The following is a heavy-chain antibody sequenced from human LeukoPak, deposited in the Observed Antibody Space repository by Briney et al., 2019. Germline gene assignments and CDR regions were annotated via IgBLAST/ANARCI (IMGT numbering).Heavy chain of an antibody. V-gene: IGHV1-2*02. D-gene: IGHD3-22*01. CDR2: INPNSGGT. CDR3: ARGGHYYDSSGALSDAFDT. Sequence: ASVKVSCKASGYTFTGYYMHWVRQAPGQGLEWMGWINPNSGGTNYAQKFQGRVTMTRDTSISTAYMELSRLRSDDTAVYYCARGGHYYDSSGALSDAFDTWGQGTMVTVSS. CDR1: GYTFTGYY. J-gene: IGHJ3*02.